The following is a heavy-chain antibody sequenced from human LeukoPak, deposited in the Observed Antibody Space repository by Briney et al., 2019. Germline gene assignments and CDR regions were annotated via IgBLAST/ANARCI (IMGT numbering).Heavy chain of an antibody. CDR2: INPNSGGT. Sequence: GASVKVSCKASGYTFTGYYMHWVLQAPGQGLEWMGWINPNSGGTNYAQKFQGRVTMTRDTSISTAYMELSSLRSDDTAVYYCASHDSSGYIFDYWGQGTLVTVSS. V-gene: IGHV1-2*02. CDR3: ASHDSSGYIFDY. J-gene: IGHJ4*02. D-gene: IGHD3-22*01. CDR1: GYTFTGYY.